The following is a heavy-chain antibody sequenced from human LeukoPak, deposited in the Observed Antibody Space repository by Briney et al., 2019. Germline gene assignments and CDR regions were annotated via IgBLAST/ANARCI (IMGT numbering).Heavy chain of an antibody. CDR1: GFTFSGYS. D-gene: IGHD3-10*01. J-gene: IGHJ4*02. Sequence: GGSLRLSCAASGFTFSGYSMNWVRQAPGEGLEWVSSITGSGSYTYYADSVKGRFTISRDSAKNSLYLQMNSLRAEDTAVYYCAKDRAYGSGSYSHRYFDYWGQGTLVTVSS. CDR2: ITGSGSYT. CDR3: AKDRAYGSGSYSHRYFDY. V-gene: IGHV3-21*04.